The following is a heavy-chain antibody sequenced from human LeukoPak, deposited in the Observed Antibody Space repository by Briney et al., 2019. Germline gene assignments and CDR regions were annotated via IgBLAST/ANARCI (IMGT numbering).Heavy chain of an antibody. CDR2: ISSSSSYI. J-gene: IGHJ3*02. Sequence: GGSLRLSCAASGFTFSSYSMNWVRQAPGKGLEWVSSISSSSSYIYYADSVKGRFTISRDNTKNSLYLQMNSLRAEDTAVYYCARDVSDAFDIWGQGTMVTVSS. V-gene: IGHV3-21*01. CDR1: GFTFSSYS. CDR3: ARDVSDAFDI. D-gene: IGHD3-3*02.